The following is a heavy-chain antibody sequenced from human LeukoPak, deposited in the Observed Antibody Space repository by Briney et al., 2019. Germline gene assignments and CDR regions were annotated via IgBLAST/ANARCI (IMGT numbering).Heavy chain of an antibody. CDR1: GGSISSGDYY. D-gene: IGHD4/OR15-4a*01. J-gene: IGHJ4*02. V-gene: IGHV4-30-4*08. CDR2: IYYSGST. Sequence: PSETPSLTCTVSGGSISSGDYYWSWIRQPPGKGLEWIGYIYYSGSTYYNPSLKSRVTLSVDTSKNQFSLKLSSVTAADTAVYYCARVVVANSHAVDYWGQGTLVTVSS. CDR3: ARVVVANSHAVDY.